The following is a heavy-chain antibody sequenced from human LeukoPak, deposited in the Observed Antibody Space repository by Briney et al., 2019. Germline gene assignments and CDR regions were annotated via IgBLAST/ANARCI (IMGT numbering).Heavy chain of an antibody. CDR2: ISGGGGST. D-gene: IGHD2-2*01. CDR3: AKLPVAINGYFDP. Sequence: GGSLRLSWAAPGFTFSSYAMSWVGQAPGKGLEWVSSISGGGGSTYYGDSVKGRFTISRDNSKNTLYLQMYSLGAEDTAVYYCAKLPVAINGYFDPWGQGTLVTVSS. J-gene: IGHJ4*02. V-gene: IGHV3-23*01. CDR1: GFTFSSYA.